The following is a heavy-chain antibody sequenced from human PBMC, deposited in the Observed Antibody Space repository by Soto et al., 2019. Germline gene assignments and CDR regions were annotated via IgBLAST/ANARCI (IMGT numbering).Heavy chain of an antibody. J-gene: IGHJ4*02. CDR2: ISAYNGNT. V-gene: IGHV1-18*01. CDR1: GYTITSYG. D-gene: IGHD3-9*01. CDR3: AREVYYDILTGYQYYFDY. Sequence: ASVEVSCKDSGYTITSYGSSWVRQDKEQGLEWMGWISAYNGNTNYAQKLQGRVTMTTDTSTSTAYMELRSLRSDDTAVYYCAREVYYDILTGYQYYFDYWGQGTLVTVSS.